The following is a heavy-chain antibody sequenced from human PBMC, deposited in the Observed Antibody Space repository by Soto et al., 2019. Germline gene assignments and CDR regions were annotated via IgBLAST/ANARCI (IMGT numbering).Heavy chain of an antibody. Sequence: GASVKVSCKASGYTFTTYFMHWVRQAPGQGFEWLGRINPTGGDTVYAQKFQGRVSVTKDTSTSTVYTELGSLTSKDTAVYYCARGSYASNVFIMDVWGQGTAVTVSS. CDR2: INPTGGDT. V-gene: IGHV1-46*01. J-gene: IGHJ6*02. CDR1: GYTFTTYF. D-gene: IGHD2-2*01. CDR3: ARGSYASNVFIMDV.